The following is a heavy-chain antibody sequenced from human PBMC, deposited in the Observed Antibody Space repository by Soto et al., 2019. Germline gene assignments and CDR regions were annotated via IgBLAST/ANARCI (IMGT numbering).Heavy chain of an antibody. Sequence: PSETLSLTCAISGDSVSSNSAAWNWIRQSPSRGLEWLGRTYYRSKWYNDYAVSVKSRITINPDTSKNQFSLQLNSVTPEDTAVYYCARGGYIAARGYYYYVMDFWGQGSTVTGSS. D-gene: IGHD6-6*01. CDR3: ARGGYIAARGYYYYVMDF. CDR2: TYYRSKWYN. CDR1: GDSVSSNSAA. V-gene: IGHV6-1*01. J-gene: IGHJ6*02.